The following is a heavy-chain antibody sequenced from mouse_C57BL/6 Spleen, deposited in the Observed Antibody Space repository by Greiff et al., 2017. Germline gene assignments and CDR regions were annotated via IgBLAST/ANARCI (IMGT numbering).Heavy chain of an antibody. D-gene: IGHD1-1*01. V-gene: IGHV1-59*01. CDR1: GYTFTSYW. CDR3: ARRDYGSSHYFDY. J-gene: IGHJ2*01. CDR2: IDPSDSYT. Sequence: QVQLQQPGAELVRPGTSVKLSCKASGYTFTSYWMHWVKQRPGQGLEWIGVIDPSDSYTNYNQQFKGKATLTVDTSSSTAYMQLSSLTSEDSAVYDSARRDYGSSHYFDYWGQGTTLTVSS.